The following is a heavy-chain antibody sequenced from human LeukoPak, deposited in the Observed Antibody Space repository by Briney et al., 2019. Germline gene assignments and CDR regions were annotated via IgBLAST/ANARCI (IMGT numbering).Heavy chain of an antibody. V-gene: IGHV3-30-3*01. D-gene: IGHD4-17*01. CDR1: GFTFSSYA. J-gene: IGHJ4*02. CDR2: ISYDGSNK. CDR3: AGLPGYGDPIDY. Sequence: GGSLRLSCAASGFTFSSYAMHWVRQAPGKGLEWVAVISYDGSNKYYADSVKGRFTISRDNSKNTLYLQMNSLRAEDTAVYYCAGLPGYGDPIDYWGQGTLVTVSS.